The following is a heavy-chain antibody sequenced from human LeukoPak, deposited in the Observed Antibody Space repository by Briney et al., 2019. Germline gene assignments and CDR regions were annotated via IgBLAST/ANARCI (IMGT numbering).Heavy chain of an antibody. D-gene: IGHD6-6*01. J-gene: IGHJ3*02. CDR1: GGSISSYY. Sequence: QPSETLSLXCTVSGGSISSYYWSWIRQPPGKGLEWIGYIYYSGSTNYNPSLKSRVTISVDTSKNQFSLKLSSVTAADTAVYYCARDRQLADAFDIWGQGTMVTVSS. CDR2: IYYSGST. CDR3: ARDRQLADAFDI. V-gene: IGHV4-59*01.